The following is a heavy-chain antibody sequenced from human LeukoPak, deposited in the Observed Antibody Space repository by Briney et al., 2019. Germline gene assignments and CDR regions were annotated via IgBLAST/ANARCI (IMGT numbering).Heavy chain of an antibody. D-gene: IGHD1-26*01. CDR2: FDPEDGET. CDR3: ARGSNSGSSGRQDPPEPDLDY. Sequence: ASVKVSCKVSGYILTELSMHWLRQAPGKGLEWMGGFDPEDGETIYAQKFQGRVTMTRDMSTSTVYMELSSLRSEDTAVYYCARGSNSGSSGRQDPPEPDLDYWGQGTLVTVSS. CDR1: GYILTELS. V-gene: IGHV1-24*01. J-gene: IGHJ4*02.